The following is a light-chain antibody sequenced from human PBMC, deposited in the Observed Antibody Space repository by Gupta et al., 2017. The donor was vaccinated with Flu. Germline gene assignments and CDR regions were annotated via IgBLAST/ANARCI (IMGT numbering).Light chain of an antibody. Sequence: LSPGEIATVSCGASGSVNKDLAWKQEKTGQTPRLLIHDASNRANGHPARLSGSGYGTEFTLIISSREPEDFAVYYCEHRINWPDTFGQGTKLEIK. V-gene: IGKV3-11*01. CDR2: DAS. CDR3: EHRINWPDT. J-gene: IGKJ2*01. CDR1: GSVNKD.